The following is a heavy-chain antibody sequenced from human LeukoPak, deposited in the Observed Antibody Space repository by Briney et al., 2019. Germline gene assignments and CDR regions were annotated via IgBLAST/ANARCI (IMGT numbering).Heavy chain of an antibody. CDR2: IYSGGST. Sequence: GGSLRLSCAASGFTFSSNYMSWVRQAPGKGLEWVSVIYSGGSTYYADSVKGRFTISRDNSKNTLYLPMNSLRAEDTAVYYCARERNYYDSSGYYSPDYFDYWGQGTLVTVSS. V-gene: IGHV3-53*01. D-gene: IGHD3-22*01. J-gene: IGHJ4*02. CDR1: GFTFSSNY. CDR3: ARERNYYDSSGYYSPDYFDY.